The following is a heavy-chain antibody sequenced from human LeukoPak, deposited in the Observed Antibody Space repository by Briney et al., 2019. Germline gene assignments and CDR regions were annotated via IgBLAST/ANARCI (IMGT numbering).Heavy chain of an antibody. D-gene: IGHD6-19*01. Sequence: SETLSLTCAVSGGSISSSNWWSWVRQPPGKGLEWIGEIYHVGSTNSNPSLKSRVTISVDTSKNQFSLKLSSVTAADTAVYYCARQWLGPFDYWGQGTLVTVSS. CDR3: ARQWLGPFDY. V-gene: IGHV4-4*02. CDR2: IYHVGST. CDR1: GGSISSSNW. J-gene: IGHJ4*02.